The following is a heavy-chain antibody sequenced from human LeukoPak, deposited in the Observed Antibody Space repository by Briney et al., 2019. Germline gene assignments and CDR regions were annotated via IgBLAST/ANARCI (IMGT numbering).Heavy chain of an antibody. D-gene: IGHD6-13*01. CDR2: ISSGSSAI. CDR1: GFTFTTYS. CDR3: ARKCIAAAGTSWFDP. Sequence: GGSLRLSCEASGFTFTTYSMTWVRQAPGKGLEWVSIISSGSSAIFSADALKGRFTISRDDAKNLLYLDMNSLRAEDTAVYYCARKCIAAAGTSWFDPWGQGTLVTVSS. J-gene: IGHJ5*02. V-gene: IGHV3-21*01.